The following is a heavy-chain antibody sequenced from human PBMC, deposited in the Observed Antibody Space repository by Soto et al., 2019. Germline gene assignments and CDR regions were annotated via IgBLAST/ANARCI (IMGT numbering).Heavy chain of an antibody. Sequence: LSLTCTVSGGSISSGGYYWSWIRQHPGKGLEWIGYIYYSGSTYYNPSLKSRVTISVDTSKNQFSLKLSSVTAADTAVYYCARGWAYCGGDCPPGYYYYYGMDVWGQGTTVTVSS. CDR3: ARGWAYCGGDCPPGYYYYYGMDV. CDR2: IYYSGST. CDR1: GGSISSGGYY. D-gene: IGHD2-21*02. J-gene: IGHJ6*02. V-gene: IGHV4-31*03.